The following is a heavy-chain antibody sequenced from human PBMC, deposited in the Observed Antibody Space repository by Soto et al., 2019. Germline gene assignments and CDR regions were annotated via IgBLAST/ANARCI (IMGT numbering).Heavy chain of an antibody. V-gene: IGHV4-34*01. D-gene: IGHD3-3*01. CDR2: INHSGST. J-gene: IGHJ4*02. CDR1: GGSFSGYY. CDR3: ARGPDAFGVVTHDY. Sequence: PSETLSLTCAVYGGSFSGYYWSWIRQPPGKGLEWIGEINHSGSTNYNPSLKSRVTISVDTSKNQFSLKLSSVTAADTAVYYCARGPDAFGVVTHDYWGQGTLVTVSS.